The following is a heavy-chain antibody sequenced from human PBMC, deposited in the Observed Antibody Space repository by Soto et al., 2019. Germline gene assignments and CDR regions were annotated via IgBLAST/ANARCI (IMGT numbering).Heavy chain of an antibody. CDR3: ARGGYCSGGSCYRNNGMDV. CDR2: IIPIFGAA. J-gene: IGHJ6*02. V-gene: IGHV1-69*13. Sequence: SVKVSFNASGGTFSRYAISWLRQAPGQGLEWMGGIIPIFGAANYAQKFQGRVTITADESTSTAYMELSSLRSEDTAVYYCARGGYCSGGSCYRNNGMDVWGQGTTVTVSS. CDR1: GGTFSRYA. D-gene: IGHD2-15*01.